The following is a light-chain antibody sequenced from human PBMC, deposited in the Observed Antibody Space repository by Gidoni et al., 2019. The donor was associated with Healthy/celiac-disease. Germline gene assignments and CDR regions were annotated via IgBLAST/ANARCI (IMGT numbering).Light chain of an antibody. CDR2: GAS. CDR3: QQYGSSLLT. J-gene: IGKJ2*01. Sequence: EIVLPPSPGTLSLSPGERATLSCRASQSVSSSYLAWDQQKPGQAPRLLIYGASSRATGIPDRFSGSGSGTDFTLTISRLEPEDFAVYYCQQYGSSLLTFGQGTKLEIK. CDR1: QSVSSSY. V-gene: IGKV3-20*01.